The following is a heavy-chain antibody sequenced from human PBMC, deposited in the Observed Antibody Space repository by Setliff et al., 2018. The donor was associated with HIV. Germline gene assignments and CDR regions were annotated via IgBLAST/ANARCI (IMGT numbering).Heavy chain of an antibody. D-gene: IGHD2-15*01. CDR2: VNHSGGT. V-gene: IGHV4-34*01. Sequence: SETLSLTCAVYGGSFSTYYWSWIRQSPGKRLERLGEVNHSGGTNYNPSLKRRLIISSDASKNQFSLRLKSVTAADTAVYFCARRILRSAFDFWGHGTLVTVSS. CDR1: GGSFSTYY. CDR3: ARRILRSAFDF. J-gene: IGHJ4*01.